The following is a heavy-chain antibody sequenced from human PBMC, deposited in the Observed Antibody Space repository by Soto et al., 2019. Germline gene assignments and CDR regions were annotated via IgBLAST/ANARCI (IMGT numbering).Heavy chain of an antibody. Sequence: ASVKVSCTASGYTFTSYYMHWERQAPGQGLEWMGIINPSGGSTSYAQKFQGRVTMTRDTSTSTVYMELSSLRSEDTAVYYCASDRPAAYYDFWSGYPRAPDYWGQVTLVTVSS. V-gene: IGHV1-46*01. CDR2: INPSGGST. CDR3: ASDRPAAYYDFWSGYPRAPDY. J-gene: IGHJ4*02. D-gene: IGHD3-3*01. CDR1: GYTFTSYY.